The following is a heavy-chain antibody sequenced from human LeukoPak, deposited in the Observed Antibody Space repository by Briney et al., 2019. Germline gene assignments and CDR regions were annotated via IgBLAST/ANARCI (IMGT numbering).Heavy chain of an antibody. J-gene: IGHJ4*02. CDR3: AKDRPNYYGSNGHYYRRDGDY. V-gene: IGHV3-23*01. D-gene: IGHD3-22*01. CDR2: ISGSGGST. Sequence: PGGSLRLSCAASGFTFSSYAMSWVRQAPGKGLEWVSAISGSGGSTYYADSVRGRFTISRDNSENMVYLQMNSLRVEDTAVYFCAKDRPNYYGSNGHYYRRDGDYGGQGTLVTVS. CDR1: GFTFSSYA.